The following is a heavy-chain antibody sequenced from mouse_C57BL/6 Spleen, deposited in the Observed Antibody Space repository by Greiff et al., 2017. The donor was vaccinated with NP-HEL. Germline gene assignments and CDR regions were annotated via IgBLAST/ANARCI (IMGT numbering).Heavy chain of an antibody. CDR1: GFTFSDAW. CDR3: TRRSIRDYFDY. V-gene: IGHV6-6*01. Sequence: EVKLMESGGGLVQPGGSMKLSCAASGFTFSDAWMDWVRQSPEKGLEWVAEIRNKANNHATYYAESVKGRFTISRDDSKSSVYLQMNSLRAEDTGIYYCTRRSIRDYFDYWGQGTTLTVSS. D-gene: IGHD1-2*01. CDR2: IRNKANNHAT. J-gene: IGHJ2*01.